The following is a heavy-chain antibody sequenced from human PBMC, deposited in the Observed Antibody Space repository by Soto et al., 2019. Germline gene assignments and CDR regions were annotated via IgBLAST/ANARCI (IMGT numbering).Heavy chain of an antibody. CDR3: ASSELLGELSLYYYGMDV. D-gene: IGHD3-16*02. V-gene: IGHV1-2*04. Sequence: ASVKVSCKASGYTFTGYYMHWVRQAPGQGLEWMGWINPNSGGTNYAQKFQGWVTMTRDTSISTAYMELSRLRSDDTAVYYCASSELLGELSLYYYGMDVWGQGTTVTVSS. CDR1: GYTFTGYY. J-gene: IGHJ6*02. CDR2: INPNSGGT.